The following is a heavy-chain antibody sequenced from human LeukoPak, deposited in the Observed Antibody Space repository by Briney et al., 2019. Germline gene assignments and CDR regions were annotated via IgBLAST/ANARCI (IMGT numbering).Heavy chain of an antibody. CDR3: ARAVLGYCSGGSCYGRDWFDP. D-gene: IGHD2-15*01. Sequence: ASVKVSCKASGGTFSSYAISWVRQAPGQGLEWMARIIPIFGTANYAQKLQSRVTITTDKSTSTAYMELSSLRSEDTAVYYCARAVLGYCSGGSCYGRDWFDPWGQGTLVTVSS. CDR2: IIPIFGTA. CDR1: GGTFSSYA. V-gene: IGHV1-69*05. J-gene: IGHJ5*02.